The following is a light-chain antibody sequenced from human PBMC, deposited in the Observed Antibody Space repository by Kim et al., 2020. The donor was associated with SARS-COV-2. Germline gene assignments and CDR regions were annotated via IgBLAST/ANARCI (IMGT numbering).Light chain of an antibody. CDR2: GAS. Sequence: PGERATLSCRASRSVSRNSLAWYQQKPGQAPRHLIYGASSRATGVTDRFSGSGSGTDFTLTINRLAPEDFAVYFCQQYDNSLLTFGGGTKVDIK. V-gene: IGKV3-20*01. CDR1: RSVSRNS. CDR3: QQYDNSLLT. J-gene: IGKJ4*01.